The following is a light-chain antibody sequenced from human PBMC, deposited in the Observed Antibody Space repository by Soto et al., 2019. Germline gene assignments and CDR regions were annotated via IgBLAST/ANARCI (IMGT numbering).Light chain of an antibody. Sequence: DIQMTQSPSSLSASVGDRVTITCQASQDIRKYLNWYQQKPGKAPKLLIYAASNLQSGVPSTFSGSGSGTDFTLTISSLQPEDFATYYCQQSHSIPWTFGQGTKVDIK. CDR2: AAS. V-gene: IGKV1-39*01. CDR1: QDIRKY. J-gene: IGKJ1*01. CDR3: QQSHSIPWT.